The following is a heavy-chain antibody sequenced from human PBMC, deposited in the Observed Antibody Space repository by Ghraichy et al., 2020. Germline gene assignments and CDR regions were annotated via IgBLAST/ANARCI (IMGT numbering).Heavy chain of an antibody. CDR1: GGSFSGYY. D-gene: IGHD5-12*01. CDR3: ARLWRQWLRYPPTFDY. Sequence: ETLSLTCAVYGGSFSGYYWSWIRQPPGKGLEWIGEINHSGSTNYNPSLKSRVTISVDTSKNQFSLKLSSVTAADTAVYYCARLWRQWLRYPPTFDYWGQGTLVTVSS. V-gene: IGHV4-34*01. J-gene: IGHJ4*02. CDR2: INHSGST.